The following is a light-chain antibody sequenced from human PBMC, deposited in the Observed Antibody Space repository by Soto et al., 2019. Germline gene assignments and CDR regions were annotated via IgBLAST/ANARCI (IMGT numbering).Light chain of an antibody. CDR1: QSISRW. Sequence: DIQMTQSPSTLSASVGDRVTITCRASQSISRWLACYQQKPWKAPKLLIYDASTLERGVTSRFSGSGSGTEFTLAISSLQPDDFATYYCQQYDNYRAFGQGTKVEIK. J-gene: IGKJ1*01. CDR2: DAS. V-gene: IGKV1-5*01. CDR3: QQYDNYRA.